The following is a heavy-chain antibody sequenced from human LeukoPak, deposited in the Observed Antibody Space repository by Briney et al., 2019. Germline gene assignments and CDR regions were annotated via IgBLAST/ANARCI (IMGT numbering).Heavy chain of an antibody. J-gene: IGHJ1*01. D-gene: IGHD4-17*01. CDR2: IIPIFGTA. V-gene: IGHV1-69*13. Sequence: SVKVSCKASGGTFSSYAISWVRQAPGQGLEWMGGIIPIFGTANYARKFQGRVTITADESTSTAYMELSSLRSEDTAVYYCARGGAYGDYEYFQHWGQGNLVTVSS. CDR1: GGTFSSYA. CDR3: ARGGAYGDYEYFQH.